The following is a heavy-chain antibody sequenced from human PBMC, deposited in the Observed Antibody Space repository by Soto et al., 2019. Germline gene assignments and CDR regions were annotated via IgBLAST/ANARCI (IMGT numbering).Heavy chain of an antibody. CDR1: DGSISSGGYY. J-gene: IGHJ6*02. V-gene: IGHV4-31*03. CDR2: IYYSGST. CDR3: ARDPFPLYCTNGVCYTDYYGMDV. Sequence: SETLSLTCTVSDGSISSGGYYWSWIRQHPGKGPDWIGYIYYSGSTYYNPSLKSRVTISVDTSKNQFSLKLSSVTAADTAVYYCARDPFPLYCTNGVCYTDYYGMDVWGQGTTVTVSS. D-gene: IGHD2-8*01.